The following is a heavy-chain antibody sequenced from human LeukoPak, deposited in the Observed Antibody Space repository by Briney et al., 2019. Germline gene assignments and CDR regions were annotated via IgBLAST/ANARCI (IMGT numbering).Heavy chain of an antibody. CDR1: GFTFSSYG. J-gene: IGHJ6*03. Sequence: TGGSLRLSCAASGFTFSSYGMSWVRQAPGKGLEWVSAISGSGGSTYYADSVKGRFTISRDNSKNTLYLQMNSLRAEDTAVYYCAKDSSAIGELAYYYYYMDVWGKGTTVTISS. CDR3: AKDSSAIGELAYYYYYMDV. V-gene: IGHV3-23*01. CDR2: ISGSGGST. D-gene: IGHD3-10*01.